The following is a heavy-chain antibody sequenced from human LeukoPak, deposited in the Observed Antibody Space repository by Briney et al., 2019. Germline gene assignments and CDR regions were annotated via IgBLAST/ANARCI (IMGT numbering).Heavy chain of an antibody. V-gene: IGHV3-23*01. CDR3: AKDARGSYLPRAYFDY. Sequence: GGSLRLSCAASGFTFSIYAMSWVRQAPGKGLEWVSAISGSGGSTYYADSVKGRFTISRDNSKNTLYLQMNSLRAEDTAVYYCAKDARGSYLPRAYFDYWGQGTLVTVSS. CDR1: GFTFSIYA. J-gene: IGHJ4*02. D-gene: IGHD1-26*01. CDR2: ISGSGGST.